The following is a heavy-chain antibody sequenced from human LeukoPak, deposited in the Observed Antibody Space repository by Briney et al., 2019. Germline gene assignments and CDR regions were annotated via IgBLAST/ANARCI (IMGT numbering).Heavy chain of an antibody. D-gene: IGHD5-18*01. V-gene: IGHV3-9*01. Sequence: GGSLRLSCAASGFTFDDYAMHWVRQAPGKGLEWVSGISWNSGSIGYADSVKGRFTISRDNAKNTLYLQMNSLRAEDTAVYYCARGYPAMVSAPDYWGQGTLVTVSS. CDR1: GFTFDDYA. J-gene: IGHJ4*02. CDR3: ARGYPAMVSAPDY. CDR2: ISWNSGSI.